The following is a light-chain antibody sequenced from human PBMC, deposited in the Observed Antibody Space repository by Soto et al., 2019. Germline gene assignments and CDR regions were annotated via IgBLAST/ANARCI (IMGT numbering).Light chain of an antibody. CDR1: QSVASRN. CDR3: HQRNVWPPIT. V-gene: IGKV3D-20*02. Sequence: SVLAQSPCTLSLSPGERATLSCRASQSVASRNLAWYQQKSGQAPRLLIYGASSRAIHTPDRFGGSRSGTEFTLTINNLEPEDFAVYYCHQRNVWPPITFGQGTRLEIK. CDR2: GAS. J-gene: IGKJ5*01.